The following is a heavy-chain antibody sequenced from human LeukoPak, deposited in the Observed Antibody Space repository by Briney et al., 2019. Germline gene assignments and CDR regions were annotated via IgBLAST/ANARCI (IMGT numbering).Heavy chain of an antibody. CDR2: IFRSGTA. Sequence: SGTLSLTCAVSGGSISTNNWWIWVRQSPGKGLEWIGEIFRSGTATYNPSLKSRVILSIDKSKNQFSMRLNSLTAADTALYFCVRSGVTTPLGAFDVWGQGTMVTVSS. J-gene: IGHJ3*01. CDR1: GGSISTNNW. D-gene: IGHD3-22*01. CDR3: VRSGVTTPLGAFDV. V-gene: IGHV4-4*02.